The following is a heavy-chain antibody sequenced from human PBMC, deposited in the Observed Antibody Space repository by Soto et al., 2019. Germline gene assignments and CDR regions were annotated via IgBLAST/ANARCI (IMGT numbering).Heavy chain of an antibody. D-gene: IGHD3-16*01. J-gene: IGHJ6*02. V-gene: IGHV3-33*01. CDR1: GFTFSSYG. CDR2: IWYDGSNK. Sequence: QVQLVESGGGVVQPWRSLILSCAAYGFTFSSYGMHWVRQAPGKGLEWVAVIWYDGSNKYYADSVKGRFTISRDNTKNVLQMQMTSMRAEDTAMDYCAREHLGGVVSSGKYYYSGMDVWGQGTTDTVS. CDR3: AREHLGGVVSSGKYYYSGMDV.